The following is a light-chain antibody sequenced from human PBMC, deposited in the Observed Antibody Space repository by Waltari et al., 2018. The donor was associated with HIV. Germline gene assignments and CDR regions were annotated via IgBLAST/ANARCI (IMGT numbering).Light chain of an antibody. CDR3: QAADSSGTYKGNWV. J-gene: IGLJ3*02. CDR1: ALPKQY. CDR2: KDR. Sequence: SYELTQPPSVSVSPGQTARITCSGDALPKQYAYWYQQKPGQAPVFVIYKDRERPSGMSELFSGSSSGKTVKLTIRGVQAEDEADYYCQAADSSGTYKGNWVFGGGTKLTV. V-gene: IGLV3-25*03.